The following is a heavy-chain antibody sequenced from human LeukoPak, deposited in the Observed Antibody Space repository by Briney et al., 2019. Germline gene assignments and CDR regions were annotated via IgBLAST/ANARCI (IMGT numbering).Heavy chain of an antibody. Sequence: ASVKVSCKATGYTFTSYGISWVRQAPGQGLEWMGWISAYNGNTNYAQKLQGRVTMTTDTSTSTAYMELRSLRSDDTAVYYCARALRFLEWPTPYVYWGQGTLVTVSS. V-gene: IGHV1-18*01. CDR3: ARALRFLEWPTPYVY. CDR2: ISAYNGNT. D-gene: IGHD3-3*01. J-gene: IGHJ4*02. CDR1: GYTFTSYG.